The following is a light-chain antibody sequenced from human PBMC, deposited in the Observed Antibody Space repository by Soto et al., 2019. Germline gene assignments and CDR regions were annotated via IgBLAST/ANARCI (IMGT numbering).Light chain of an antibody. CDR2: GAS. CDR3: QQYGSA. V-gene: IGKV3-20*01. Sequence: EIVLTQSPGTLSLSPGERATLSCWASQSVSTSYLAWYQQKPGQAPRLLIYGASSRATGTPDRFSGSGSGTDFTLTISRLEPEDFAVYYCQQYGSAFGQGTKVDIX. J-gene: IGKJ1*01. CDR1: QSVSTSY.